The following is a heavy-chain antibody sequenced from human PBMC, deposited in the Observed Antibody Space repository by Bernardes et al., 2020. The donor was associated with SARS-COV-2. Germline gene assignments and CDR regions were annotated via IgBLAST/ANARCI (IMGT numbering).Heavy chain of an antibody. D-gene: IGHD3-22*01. CDR3: ARIFNYYDSSGYSYWYFDL. CDR2: ISSSSSYI. V-gene: IGHV3-21*01. J-gene: IGHJ2*01. Sequence: GGSLRLSCAASGFTFSSYSMNWVRQAPGKGLEWVSSISSSSSYIYYADSVKGRFTISRDNAKNSLYLQMNSLRAEDTAVYYCARIFNYYDSSGYSYWYFDLWGRGTLVTVSS. CDR1: GFTFSSYS.